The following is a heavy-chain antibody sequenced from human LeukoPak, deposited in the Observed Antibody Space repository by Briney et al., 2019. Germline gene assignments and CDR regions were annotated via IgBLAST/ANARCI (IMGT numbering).Heavy chain of an antibody. CDR3: AREVLRLDY. CDR1: GYTFTRYS. V-gene: IGHV7-4-1*02. J-gene: IGHJ4*02. D-gene: IGHD3-10*01. CDR2: IITDTGKP. Sequence: GASVKVSCKASGYTFTRYSMNWVRQAPGQGLEWMGWIITDTGKPTYAQGFTGRFVFSLDTSVNTAYLQINSLEAEDTAVYYCAREVLRLDYWGQGTQVTVSS.